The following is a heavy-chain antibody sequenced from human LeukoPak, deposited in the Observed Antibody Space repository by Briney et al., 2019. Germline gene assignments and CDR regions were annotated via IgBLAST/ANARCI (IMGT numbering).Heavy chain of an antibody. CDR1: GFTFSDYY. V-gene: IGHV3-11*04. D-gene: IGHD3-22*01. Sequence: PGGSLRLSCAASGFTFSDYYMSWIRQAPGKGLEWVSYISSSGSTIYYADSVKGRFTISRDNAKNSLYLQMNSLRAEDTAVYYCARAAEYYYDSSGYYFVHPWCQGTLVTVSS. CDR2: ISSSGSTI. J-gene: IGHJ5*02. CDR3: ARAAEYYYDSSGYYFVHP.